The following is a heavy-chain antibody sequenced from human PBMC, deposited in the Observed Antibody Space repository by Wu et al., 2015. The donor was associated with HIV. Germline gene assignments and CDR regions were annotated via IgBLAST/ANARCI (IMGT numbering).Heavy chain of an antibody. J-gene: IGHJ3*02. V-gene: IGHV1-8*01. D-gene: IGHD6-19*01. Sequence: QVQLVQSGAEVKKPGASVKVSCKASRYTFTGYDINWVRQASGQGLEWMGWMNPNSGNTGYAQKFQGRVTMTRNTSISTAYMELNSLRSEDTAVYYCARGRKAVAGNALSPGCFDIWAKGQWSPSLQ. CDR2: MNPNSGNT. CDR3: ARGRKAVAGNALSPGCFDI. CDR1: RYTFTGYD.